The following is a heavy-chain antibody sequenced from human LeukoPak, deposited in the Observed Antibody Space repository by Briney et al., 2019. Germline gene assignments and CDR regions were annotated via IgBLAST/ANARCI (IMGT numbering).Heavy chain of an antibody. CDR1: GFTFSSYG. CDR2: IRYDGSNK. CDR3: AKRDGTRQYYFDF. D-gene: IGHD5-24*01. V-gene: IGHV3-30*02. J-gene: IGHJ4*02. Sequence: GGSLRLSCAASGFTFSSYGMHWVRQAPGKGLEWVAFIRYDGSNKYYADSVKGRFTISRDNSKNTLYLQMNSLRAEDTAVYYCAKRDGTRQYYFDFWGQGTLVTVSS.